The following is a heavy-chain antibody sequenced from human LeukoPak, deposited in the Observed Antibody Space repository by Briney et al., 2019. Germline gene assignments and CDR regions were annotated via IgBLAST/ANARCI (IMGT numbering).Heavy chain of an antibody. CDR3: ARDSGGSYYPRPPFDY. J-gene: IGHJ4*02. CDR1: GGSISSYY. CDR2: IYYSGST. Sequence: SETLSLTCTVSGGSISSYYWSWIRQPPGKGLEWIGYIYYSGSTIYNPSLKSRVTISVDTSKNQFSLKLSSVTAADTAVYYCARDSGGSYYPRPPFDYWGQGTLVTVSS. D-gene: IGHD1-26*01. V-gene: IGHV4-59*01.